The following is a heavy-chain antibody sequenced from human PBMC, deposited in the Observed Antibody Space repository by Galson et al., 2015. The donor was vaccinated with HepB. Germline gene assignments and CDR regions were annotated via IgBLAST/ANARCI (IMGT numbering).Heavy chain of an antibody. D-gene: IGHD5-18*01. CDR3: SREKVNRYGRSDYYNYGMDV. CDR2: ITSQAYGGAT. Sequence: SLRLSCAGSGFTLSHYRMTWVRQAPGKGLEWLGFITSQAYGGATQYAASVRGRFIISREDSEDVAYLQLNGLPTEDTARYFCSREKVNRYGRSDYYNYGMDVWGQGTTVTISS. CDR1: GFTLSHYR. J-gene: IGHJ6*02. V-gene: IGHV3-49*04.